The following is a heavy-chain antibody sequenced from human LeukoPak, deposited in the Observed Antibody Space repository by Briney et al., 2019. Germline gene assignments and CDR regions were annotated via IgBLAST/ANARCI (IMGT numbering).Heavy chain of an antibody. J-gene: IGHJ3*02. V-gene: IGHV3-21*01. Sequence: GGSLRLSCAASGFTFSSYSMNWVRQAPGKGLEWVSSISSSSSYIYYADSVKGRFTISRDNAKNSLYLQMNSLRAEDTAVYYCARDLVAAAGMGGDAFDIWGQGTMVTVSS. CDR1: GFTFSSYS. D-gene: IGHD6-13*01. CDR2: ISSSSSYI. CDR3: ARDLVAAAGMGGDAFDI.